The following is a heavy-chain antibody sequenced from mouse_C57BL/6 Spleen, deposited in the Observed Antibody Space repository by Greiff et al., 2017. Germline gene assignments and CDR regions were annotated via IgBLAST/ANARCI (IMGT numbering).Heavy chain of an antibody. CDR1: GYTFTSYW. CDR2: IHPNSGST. J-gene: IGHJ2*01. D-gene: IGHD3-2*02. Sequence: QVQLQQPGAELVKPGASVKLSCKASGYTFTSYWMHWVKQRPGQGLEWIGMIHPNSGSTNYNEKFKSKATLTVDKSSSTAYMQLGSLTSEDSAVYYCVCGDSSGYLDYWGQGTTLTVSS. CDR3: VCGDSSGYLDY. V-gene: IGHV1-64*01.